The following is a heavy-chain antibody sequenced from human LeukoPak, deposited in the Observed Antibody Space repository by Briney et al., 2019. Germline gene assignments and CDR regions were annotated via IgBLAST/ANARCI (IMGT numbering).Heavy chain of an antibody. CDR3: ARASLNGSGYPHPHYYGMDV. V-gene: IGHV1-69*01. D-gene: IGHD3-22*01. CDR1: GGTFSIYA. Sequence: SVTVSCKASGGTFSIYAISWVRQAPGQGLEWMGGIIPIFGTANYAQKFQGRVTITADESTSTAYMELSSLRSEDTAVYYCARASLNGSGYPHPHYYGMDVWGQGTTVTVSS. CDR2: IIPIFGTA. J-gene: IGHJ6*02.